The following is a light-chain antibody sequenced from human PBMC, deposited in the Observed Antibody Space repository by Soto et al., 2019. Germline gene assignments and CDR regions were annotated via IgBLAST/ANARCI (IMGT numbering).Light chain of an antibody. CDR3: QSYDSSLSGSRV. CDR1: SSNIGAGYD. CDR2: GNS. Sequence: QSALTQPPSVSGAPGQRATISCTGSSSNIGAGYDVHWYQQLPGTAPKLLIYGNSNRPSGVPDRFSGSKSDTSASLAITGLQAEDEADYYCQSYDSSLSGSRVFGTGTKVTV. V-gene: IGLV1-40*01. J-gene: IGLJ1*01.